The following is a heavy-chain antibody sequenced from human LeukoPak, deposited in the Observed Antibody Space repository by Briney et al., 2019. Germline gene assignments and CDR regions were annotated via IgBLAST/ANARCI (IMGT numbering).Heavy chain of an antibody. CDR2: INPNSGGT. Sequence: ASVKASCKASGYTFTGYYMHWVRQAPGQGLEWMGWINPNSGGTNYAQKFQGRVTMTRDTSISTAYMELSRLRSDDTAVYYCARRASGWFPFDYWGQGTLVTVSS. CDR1: GYTFTGYY. D-gene: IGHD6-19*01. V-gene: IGHV1-2*02. J-gene: IGHJ4*02. CDR3: ARRASGWFPFDY.